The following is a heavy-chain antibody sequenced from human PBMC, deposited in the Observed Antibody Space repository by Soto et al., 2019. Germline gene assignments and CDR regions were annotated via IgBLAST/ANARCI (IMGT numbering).Heavy chain of an antibody. CDR3: ARGGQGGMDV. V-gene: IGHV1-46*01. J-gene: IGHJ6*02. CDR1: GYTFTNYY. D-gene: IGHD1-26*01. Sequence: ASVKVSCKASGYTFTNYYMHWVRQAPGQGLEWMGIINPTGGSTYYAQKFQGRVTMTSDTSTTTVYMVLSSLRSEDTAVYYCARGGQGGMDVWGQETSVTVSS. CDR2: INPTGGST.